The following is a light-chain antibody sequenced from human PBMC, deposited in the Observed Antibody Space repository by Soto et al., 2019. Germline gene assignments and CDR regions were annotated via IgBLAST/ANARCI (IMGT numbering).Light chain of an antibody. V-gene: IGKV2-28*01. Sequence: DIVMTQSPLSLPVTPGEPASISCRSSQSLLHRNASNYLDRYLQKPGPSPQPLIHLGSNRASGVPDRFSGSGSGTDFTLKISRVEAEDVGVYYCMQPLQSWTFGQGTKVDIK. CDR1: QSLLHRNASNY. J-gene: IGKJ1*01. CDR3: MQPLQSWT. CDR2: LGS.